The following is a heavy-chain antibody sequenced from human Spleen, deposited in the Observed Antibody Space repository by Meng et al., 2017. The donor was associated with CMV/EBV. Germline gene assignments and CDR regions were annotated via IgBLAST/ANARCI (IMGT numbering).Heavy chain of an antibody. Sequence: SETLSLTCAVYGGSFSGYYWSWIRQPPGKGLEWIGSIYYSGSTYYNPSLKGRVTISVDTSKNQFSLKLSSVTAADTAVYYCARDRREYYYDSSGYSVSFFFDIWGQGTMVTVSS. CDR2: IYYSGST. J-gene: IGHJ3*02. CDR1: GGSFSGYY. V-gene: IGHV4-34*01. CDR3: ARDRREYYYDSSGYSVSFFFDI. D-gene: IGHD3-22*01.